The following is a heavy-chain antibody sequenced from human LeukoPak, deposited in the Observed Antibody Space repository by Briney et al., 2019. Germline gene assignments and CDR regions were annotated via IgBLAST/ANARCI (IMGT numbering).Heavy chain of an antibody. V-gene: IGHV3-30*18. Sequence: GGSLRLSCAASGFTFSSYGMHWVRRAPGKGLEWVAVISYDGSNKYYADSVKGRFTISRDNSKNTLYLQMNSLRAGDAAVYYCAKAPVTTCSGAYCYPFDYWSQGTLVTVSS. CDR1: GFTFSSYG. CDR2: ISYDGSNK. J-gene: IGHJ4*02. D-gene: IGHD2-15*01. CDR3: AKAPVTTCSGAYCYPFDY.